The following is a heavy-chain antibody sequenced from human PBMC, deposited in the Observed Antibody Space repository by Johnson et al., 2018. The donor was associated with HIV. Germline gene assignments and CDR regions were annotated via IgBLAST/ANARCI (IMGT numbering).Heavy chain of an antibody. D-gene: IGHD6-19*01. CDR3: ARGGPIAVETTGAFDI. J-gene: IGHJ3*02. Sequence: MLLVESGGGLVQPGGYLRLSCAASGFTFSSYAMSWVRQAPGKGLEWVSAISGSGGSTYYADSVKGRFTLSRDNSKNTLYLQMNSLRAEETAVYYCARGGPIAVETTGAFDIWGQGTMVTVSS. V-gene: IGHV3-23*04. CDR1: GFTFSSYA. CDR2: ISGSGGST.